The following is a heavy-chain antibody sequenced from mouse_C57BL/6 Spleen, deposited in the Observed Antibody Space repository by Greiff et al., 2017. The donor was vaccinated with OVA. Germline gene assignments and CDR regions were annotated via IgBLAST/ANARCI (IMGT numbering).Heavy chain of an antibody. J-gene: IGHJ1*03. CDR3: ARSGYDYDGYWYFDV. D-gene: IGHD2-4*01. CDR1: GYTFTSYW. Sequence: VQRVESGAELMKPGASVKLSCKATGYTFTSYWIEWVKQRPGHGLEWIGEILPGSGSTNYNEKFKGKATFTADTSSNTAYMQLSSLTTEDSAIYYCARSGYDYDGYWYFDVWGTGTTVTVSS. CDR2: ILPGSGST. V-gene: IGHV1-9*01.